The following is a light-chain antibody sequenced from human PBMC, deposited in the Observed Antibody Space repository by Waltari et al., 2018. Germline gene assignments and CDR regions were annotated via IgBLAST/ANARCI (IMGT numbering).Light chain of an antibody. CDR3: QHYVRLPAT. CDR2: GAS. V-gene: IGKV3-20*01. CDR1: QSVSRS. Sequence: IVLTQSPGTLSLSPGERATFSCRASQSVSRSLAWYQQKPGQAPKLLIYGASTRATGIPDRFTGSGSGTDFSLTISSLEPEDFAIYFCQHYVRLPATFGQGTKVEIK. J-gene: IGKJ1*01.